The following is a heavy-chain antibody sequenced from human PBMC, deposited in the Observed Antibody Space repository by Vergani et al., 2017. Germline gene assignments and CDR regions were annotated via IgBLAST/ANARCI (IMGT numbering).Heavy chain of an antibody. CDR3: ARERWEMTTDYYYMDV. Sequence: QLQLQESGSGLVKPSQTLSLTCAVSGGSISSGGYSWSWIRQPPGKGLEWIGYIYHSGSTHHNSSLKSRVTISVDRSKNQFSLKVSSVTAADTAVYYCARERWEMTTDYYYMDVWGKGP. V-gene: IGHV4-30-2*01. CDR2: IYHSGST. CDR1: GGSISSGGYS. J-gene: IGHJ6*03. D-gene: IGHD4-11*01.